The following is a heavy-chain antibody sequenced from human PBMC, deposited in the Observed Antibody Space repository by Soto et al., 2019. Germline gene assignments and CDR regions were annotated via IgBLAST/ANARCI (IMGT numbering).Heavy chain of an antibody. CDR3: AGYNWNDMYYYYGMDV. Sequence: GGSLRLSCAASGFTFSSYSMSWVRQAPGKGLEWVSSISSSSSYIYYADSVKGRFTISRDNAKNSLYLQMNSLRAEDTAVYYCAGYNWNDMYYYYGMDVWGQGTTVTVSS. D-gene: IGHD1-1*01. CDR2: ISSSSSYI. V-gene: IGHV3-21*01. CDR1: GFTFSSYS. J-gene: IGHJ6*02.